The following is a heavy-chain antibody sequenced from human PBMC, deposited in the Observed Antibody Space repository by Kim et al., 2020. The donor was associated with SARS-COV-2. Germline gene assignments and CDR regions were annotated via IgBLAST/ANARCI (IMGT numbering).Heavy chain of an antibody. D-gene: IGHD6-19*01. J-gene: IGHJ5*02. Sequence: SETLSLTCSVSGGSISSHYWSWIRRPPGEGLELIGYIYFTGSTNYNPSLKSRVTISVDTSKNPFFLKLTSVTAADTAVYYCARGRSGWRFDPWGQGTLVIVSS. CDR3: ARGRSGWRFDP. V-gene: IGHV4-59*11. CDR1: GGSISSHY. CDR2: IYFTGST.